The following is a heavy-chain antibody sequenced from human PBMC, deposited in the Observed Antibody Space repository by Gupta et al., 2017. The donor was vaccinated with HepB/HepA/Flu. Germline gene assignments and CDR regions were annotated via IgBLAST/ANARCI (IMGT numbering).Heavy chain of an antibody. Sequence: QVQLVQSGAEVKKPGASVKVSCKTSGYTFTNYYIHWVRQAPGQRLEWMGIIRPKSDNTQYAQNFRGRVTMTRDTSTSTVYLELNSLKSEDTAGYYCAREPNENYKFDYWGQGTRVTVSS. D-gene: IGHD1-7*01. CDR3: AREPNENYKFDY. CDR1: GYTFTNYY. CDR2: IRPKSDNT. J-gene: IGHJ4*02. V-gene: IGHV1-46*01.